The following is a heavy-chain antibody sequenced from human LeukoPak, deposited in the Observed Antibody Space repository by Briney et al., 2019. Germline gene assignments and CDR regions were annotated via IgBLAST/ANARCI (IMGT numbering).Heavy chain of an antibody. Sequence: PGGSLRLSCAASGFTFSNYAVSWVRQAPGKGLEWVSAITGTGGSTYYADSVKGRFTISRDNSRNTLYLQMNSLRAEDTAVYYCAKDRVVAATNWYFDLWGRGTLVRVSS. J-gene: IGHJ2*01. CDR3: AKDRVVAATNWYFDL. CDR1: GFTFSNYA. CDR2: ITGTGGST. D-gene: IGHD2-15*01. V-gene: IGHV3-23*01.